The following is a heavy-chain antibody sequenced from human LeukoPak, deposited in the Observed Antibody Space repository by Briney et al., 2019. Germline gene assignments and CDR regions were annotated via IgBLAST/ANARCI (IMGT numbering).Heavy chain of an antibody. CDR1: GFSFNNYG. CDR3: AKGPLRGTAAAIDY. CDR2: ISYDGRNK. Sequence: PGGSLRLSCAASGFSFNNYGMHWVRHAPGNGLEWVAVISYDGRNKHYPDSVKGRFTISRDISTDTLWLQMDSLRTEDTAVYYCAKGPLRGTAAAIDYWGQGTLVTVSS. V-gene: IGHV3-30*18. J-gene: IGHJ4*02. D-gene: IGHD2-2*01.